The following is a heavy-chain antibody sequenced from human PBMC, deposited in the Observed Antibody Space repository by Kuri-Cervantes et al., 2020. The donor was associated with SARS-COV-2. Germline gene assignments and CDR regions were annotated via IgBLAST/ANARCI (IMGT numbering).Heavy chain of an antibody. D-gene: IGHD7-27*01. CDR1: GDSVSSKIAA. V-gene: IGHV6-1*01. CDR2: TYYRSKWYD. Sequence: ETLSLTCAISGDSVSSKIAAWNWIRQSPSRGLEWLGRTYYRSKWYDDYAVSVKSRISINPDTSKNQFSLHLNSVTPEDTAVYYCARGTNWPPDGWFGPWGQGTLVTVSS. J-gene: IGHJ5*02. CDR3: ARGTNWPPDGWFGP.